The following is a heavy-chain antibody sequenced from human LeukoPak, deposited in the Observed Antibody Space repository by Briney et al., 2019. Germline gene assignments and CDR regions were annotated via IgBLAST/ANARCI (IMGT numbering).Heavy chain of an antibody. V-gene: IGHV4-38-2*02. CDR3: ARERDYVWGSYRPKVDY. Sequence: SETLSLTCAVSGYSISSGYYWGWIRQPPGRGLEWIGSIYHSGSTYYNPSLKSRVTISVDTSKNQFSLKLSSVTAADTAVYYCARERDYVWGSYRPKVDYWGQGTLVTVSS. CDR1: GYSISSGYY. D-gene: IGHD3-16*02. J-gene: IGHJ4*02. CDR2: IYHSGST.